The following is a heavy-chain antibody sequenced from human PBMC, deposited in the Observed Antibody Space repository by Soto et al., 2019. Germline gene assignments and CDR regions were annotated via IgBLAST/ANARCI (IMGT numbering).Heavy chain of an antibody. V-gene: IGHV4-39*01. CDR3: ARLPSRHLVDY. CDR2: MFYGVST. Sequence: SETLSLTCTVSGSSINSSGYYWCWIRQPPGKGLEWIGSMFYGVSTYYNPSLKSRVTVSVDTSKNQFSLNLRSVTAADTAVYYCARLPSRHLVDYWGQGTLVTVSS. CDR1: GSSINSSGYY. J-gene: IGHJ4*02. D-gene: IGHD3-3*02.